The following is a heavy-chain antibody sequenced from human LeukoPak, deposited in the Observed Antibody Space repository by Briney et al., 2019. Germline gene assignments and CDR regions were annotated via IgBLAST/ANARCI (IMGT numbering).Heavy chain of an antibody. J-gene: IGHJ4*02. V-gene: IGHV4-39*07. CDR3: ARVFDS. CDR2: IFYTGKT. Sequence: SETLSLTCTVSGGSVYTSDYYWGWVRQPPGKGPEWIGDIFYTGKTNYNPSLKSRVSISIDTSKNQFSLKLTPVTAADTAVYYCARVFDSWGQGTLVTVSS. CDR1: GGSVYTSDYY.